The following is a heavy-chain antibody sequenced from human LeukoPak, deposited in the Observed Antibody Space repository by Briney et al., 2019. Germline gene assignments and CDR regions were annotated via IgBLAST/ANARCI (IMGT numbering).Heavy chain of an antibody. CDR3: ARGLLAWQTDY. CDR1: GFTFSSYS. D-gene: IGHD2-15*01. CDR2: ISSSSSNI. J-gene: IGHJ4*02. V-gene: IGHV3-48*01. Sequence: GGSLRLSCAASGFTFSSYSMNWVRQAPGKGLEWVSYISSSSSNIYYADSVKGRFTISRDNAKNSLYLQMNSLRAEDTAVYYCARGLLAWQTDYWGQGTLVTASS.